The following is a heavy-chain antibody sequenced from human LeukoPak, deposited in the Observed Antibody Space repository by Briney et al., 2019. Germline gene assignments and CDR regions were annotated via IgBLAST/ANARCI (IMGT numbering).Heavy chain of an antibody. CDR3: ARFGMDAAIDY. V-gene: IGHV3-7*01. CDR1: GFTFSGYW. CDR2: IKQDGSEK. J-gene: IGHJ4*02. D-gene: IGHD3-16*01. Sequence: GGSLRLSCAPSGFTFSGYWMSWVRQAPGKGLEWVATIKQDGSEKTYVDSVEGRFTSSRDNAKSSLFLQMDSLRAEDTAVYYCARFGMDAAIDYWGQGTLVTVSS.